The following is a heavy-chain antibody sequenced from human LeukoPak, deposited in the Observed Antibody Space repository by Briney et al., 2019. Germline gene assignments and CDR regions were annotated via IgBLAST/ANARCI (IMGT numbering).Heavy chain of an antibody. CDR3: ARDLGQYYDTSDNWFDP. Sequence: GGSLRLSCAASGFTFSNYWMHWVRQAPGKGLVWVSRINSDGINTSYVDSVKGRFTISRDNAKNTLNLQMNSLRAEDTAVYYCARDLGQYYDTSDNWFDPWGQGTLVTVSS. CDR1: GFTFSNYW. J-gene: IGHJ5*02. CDR2: INSDGINT. V-gene: IGHV3-74*01. D-gene: IGHD3-22*01.